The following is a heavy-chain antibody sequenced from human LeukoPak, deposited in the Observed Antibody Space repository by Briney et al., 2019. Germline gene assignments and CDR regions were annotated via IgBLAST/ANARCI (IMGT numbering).Heavy chain of an antibody. CDR2: IYYSGST. Sequence: PSETLSLTCTVSGGSISSSSYYWGWIRQPLGKGLEWIGSIYYSGSTYYNPSLKSRVTISVDTSKNQFSLKLSSVTAADTAVYYCAGVMRREQLVPNWFDPWGQGTLVTVSS. V-gene: IGHV4-39*07. D-gene: IGHD6-13*01. CDR1: GGSISSSSYY. J-gene: IGHJ5*02. CDR3: AGVMRREQLVPNWFDP.